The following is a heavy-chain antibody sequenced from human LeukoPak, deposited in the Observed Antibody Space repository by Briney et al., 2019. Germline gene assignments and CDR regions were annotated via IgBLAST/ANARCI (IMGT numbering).Heavy chain of an antibody. J-gene: IGHJ4*02. CDR1: GFTFSSYG. CDR3: AKLLGRAGFDY. D-gene: IGHD6-25*01. CDR2: ISYDGRNK. V-gene: IGHV3-30*18. Sequence: GGSLRLSCAASGFTFSSYGMHWVRQAPGKGLEWVAVISYDGRNKYYADSVKGRFTISRDNSKNTLYLQMNSLRAEDTAVYYCAKLLGRAGFDYWGQGTLVTVSS.